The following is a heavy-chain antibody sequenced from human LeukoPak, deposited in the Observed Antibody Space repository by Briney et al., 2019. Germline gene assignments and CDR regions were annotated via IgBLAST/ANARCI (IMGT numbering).Heavy chain of an antibody. J-gene: IGHJ4*02. CDR3: ARDPIVYYDFWSGYYAGYYFDY. CDR2: IYSSGST. Sequence: SETLSLTCTVSGASISGSGYYWGWIRQPPGKGLEWIGSIYSSGSTYYNPSLKSRVTISVDTSKNQFSLKLSSVTAADTAVYYCARDPIVYYDFWSGYYAGYYFDYWGQGTLVTVSS. D-gene: IGHD3-3*01. V-gene: IGHV4-39*07. CDR1: GASISGSGYY.